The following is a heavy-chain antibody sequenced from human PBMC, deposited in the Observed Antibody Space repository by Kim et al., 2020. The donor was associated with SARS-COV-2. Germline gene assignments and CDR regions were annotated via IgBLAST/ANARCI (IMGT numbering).Heavy chain of an antibody. Sequence: GGSLRLSCAASGFIFSDYGMRWVRQAPGKGLECLAVVSHDGSLQFHAQSVEGRFTISRDNFKNTLSLQMNRLRPEDTGVYFCAKEATPQISHNFDHWGQG. CDR1: GFIFSDYG. V-gene: IGHV3-30*18. CDR3: AKEATPQISHNFDH. CDR2: VSHDGSLQ. J-gene: IGHJ4*02.